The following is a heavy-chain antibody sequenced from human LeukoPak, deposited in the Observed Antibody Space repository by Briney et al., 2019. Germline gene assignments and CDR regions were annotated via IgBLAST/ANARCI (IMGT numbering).Heavy chain of an antibody. CDR1: RYTFSDYY. CDR3: ARGPLESCSGGSCYSGRNWLDP. J-gene: IGHJ5*02. Sequence: ASVKVSCKASRYTFSDYYMHWVRQAPGQGLEWMGWINPKSGDTKYSQKFQGRITMTRDTSISTAYMELRRLRFDDTAVYYCARGPLESCSGGSCYSGRNWLDPWGQGILVTVSS. D-gene: IGHD2-15*01. CDR2: INPKSGDT. V-gene: IGHV1-2*02.